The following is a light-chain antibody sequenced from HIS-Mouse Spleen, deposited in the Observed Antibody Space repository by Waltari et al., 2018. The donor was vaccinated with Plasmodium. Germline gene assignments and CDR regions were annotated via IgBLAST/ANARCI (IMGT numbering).Light chain of an antibody. CDR1: QSSSNY. J-gene: IGKJ1*01. V-gene: IGKV1-39*01. Sequence: DIQMTQSPSSLSASVGDRVTITCRASQSSSNYLNWYQQEPGKAPKFLIYAASTLQSGVPSRFSGSGSGTDFTLTISSLQPEDFATYYCQQSYSTWTFGQGTKVEIK. CDR3: QQSYSTWT. CDR2: AAS.